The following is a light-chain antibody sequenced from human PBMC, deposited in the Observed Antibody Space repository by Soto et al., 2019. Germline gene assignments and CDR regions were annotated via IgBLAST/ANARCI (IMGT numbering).Light chain of an antibody. CDR2: DVS. Sequence: QSALTQPRTVSGSPGQSVTISCTGTSGDVGGYNYVSWYQQHPGKAPKLMIYDVSKRPSGVPDRFSGSKSGSTASLTISGLQAEDEADYYCCSSAGSYTSVFGGGTKLTVL. CDR3: CSSAGSYTSV. J-gene: IGLJ3*02. CDR1: SGDVGGYNY. V-gene: IGLV2-11*01.